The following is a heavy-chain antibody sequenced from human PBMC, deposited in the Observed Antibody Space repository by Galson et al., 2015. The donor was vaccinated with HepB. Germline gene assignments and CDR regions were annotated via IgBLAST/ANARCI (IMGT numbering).Heavy chain of an antibody. CDR1: GFTFSIYS. CDR2: ISSSGANT. Sequence: SLRLSCAASGFTFSIYSLSWVRQAPGKGLEWVSGISSSGANTYFADSVKGRFTISRDNSKNTLYLQMNSLRAEDTAVYYCAKAMAAGSRIFDPCGQGTLVTVSS. D-gene: IGHD6-13*01. V-gene: IGHV3-23*01. CDR3: AKAMAAGSRIFDP. J-gene: IGHJ5*02.